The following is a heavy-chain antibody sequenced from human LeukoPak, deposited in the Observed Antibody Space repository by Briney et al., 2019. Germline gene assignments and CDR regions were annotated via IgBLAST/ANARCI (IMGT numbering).Heavy chain of an antibody. Sequence: EASVKVSCTASGYTFTSYDINWVRQATGQGLEWMGWMKPNSGNTDYAQTFKGRFTMSRNTSISTAYLELSSLRSEDTAVYYCATGRHPYNGFDPWGQGTLVTVSS. CDR1: GYTFTSYD. CDR2: MKPNSGNT. CDR3: ATGRHPYNGFDP. V-gene: IGHV1-8*01. J-gene: IGHJ5*02.